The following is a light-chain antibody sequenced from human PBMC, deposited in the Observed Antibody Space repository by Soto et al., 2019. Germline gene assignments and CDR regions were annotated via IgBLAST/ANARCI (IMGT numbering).Light chain of an antibody. CDR3: LQHDSYPRT. V-gene: IGKV1-8*01. Sequence: AIRMTQSPSSLSASTGDRVTITCRASQGISSYLAWYQQKPGKAPKLLIYAASTLKSVVQSRFSGSGAGTDFTLTISSLQPEDFATYYCLQHDSYPRTFGQGTKVDIK. CDR1: QGISSY. J-gene: IGKJ1*01. CDR2: AAS.